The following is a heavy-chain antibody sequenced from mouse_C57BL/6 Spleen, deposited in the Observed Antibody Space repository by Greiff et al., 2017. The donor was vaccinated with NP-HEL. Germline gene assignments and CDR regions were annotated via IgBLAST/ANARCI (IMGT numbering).Heavy chain of an antibody. D-gene: IGHD1-1*01. Sequence: EVQLQQSGPVLVKPGASVKMSCKASGYTFTDYYMNWVKQSHGKSLEWIGVINPYNGGTSYNQKFKGKATLTVDKSSSTAYMELNSLTSEDSAVYYCARGTTVVVPYAMDYWGQGTSVTVSS. CDR3: ARGTTVVVPYAMDY. CDR2: INPYNGGT. CDR1: GYTFTDYY. J-gene: IGHJ4*01. V-gene: IGHV1-19*01.